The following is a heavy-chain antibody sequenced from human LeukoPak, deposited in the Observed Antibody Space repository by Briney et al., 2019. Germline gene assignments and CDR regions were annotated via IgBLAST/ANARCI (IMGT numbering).Heavy chain of an antibody. CDR2: ISGSGGST. V-gene: IGHV3-23*01. J-gene: IGHJ4*02. CDR3: AKVLHWGLGKGGSEYYFDY. Sequence: QAGGSLRLSCAASGFTFSSYAMSWVRQAPGKGLKWVSAISGSGGSTYYADSVKGRFTISRDNSKNTLYLQMNSLRAEDTAVYYCAKVLHWGLGKGGSEYYFDYWGQGTLVTVSS. CDR1: GFTFSSYA. D-gene: IGHD3-16*01.